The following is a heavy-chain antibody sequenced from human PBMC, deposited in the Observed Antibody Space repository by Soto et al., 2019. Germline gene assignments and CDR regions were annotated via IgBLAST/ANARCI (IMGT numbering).Heavy chain of an antibody. CDR1: GFTFTSSA. J-gene: IGHJ5*02. CDR3: AADYDILTGYPNWFDP. D-gene: IGHD3-9*01. V-gene: IGHV1-58*01. Sequence: ASVKVSCKASGFTFTSSAVQWVRQARGQRLEWIGWIVVGSGNTNYAQKFQERVTITRDMSTSTAYMELSSLRSEDTAVYYCAADYDILTGYPNWFDPWGQGTLVTVSS. CDR2: IVVGSGNT.